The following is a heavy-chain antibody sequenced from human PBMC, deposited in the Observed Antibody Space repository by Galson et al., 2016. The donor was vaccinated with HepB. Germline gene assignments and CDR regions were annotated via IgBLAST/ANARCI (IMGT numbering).Heavy chain of an antibody. CDR3: EAYCGACSCHGIEF. D-gene: IGHD2-21*01. Sequence: SLRLSCAASGFNTSSYWMTWFRQAPGKGLEWVSNINQDGSEKNYVDSVKGRFFISRDNAKNSLFLQMHSLGVEDTALCYWEAYCGACSCHGIEFWGHGTLVTVSS. CDR2: INQDGSEK. V-gene: IGHV3-7*01. CDR1: GFNTSSYW. J-gene: IGHJ4*01.